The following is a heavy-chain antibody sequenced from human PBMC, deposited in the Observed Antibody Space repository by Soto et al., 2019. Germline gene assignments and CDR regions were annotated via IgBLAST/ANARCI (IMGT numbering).Heavy chain of an antibody. V-gene: IGHV1-18*01. Sequence: QVQLVQSGGEVKKAGASVKVSCKASGYTFTDYGINWVRQAPGQGLEWMGWINPDNGNTKYSQKVQGRVTMTTDTSTTTAYMGVRSLRPDDTAVYFCARDPRHCTGDRCYNWFDPWGQGTLITVSS. CDR1: GYTFTDYG. CDR3: ARDPRHCTGDRCYNWFDP. CDR2: INPDNGNT. J-gene: IGHJ5*02. D-gene: IGHD2-8*02.